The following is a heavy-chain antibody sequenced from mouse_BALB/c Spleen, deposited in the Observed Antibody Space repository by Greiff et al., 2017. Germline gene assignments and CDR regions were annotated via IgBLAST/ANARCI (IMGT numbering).Heavy chain of an antibody. CDR3: AIYYGSSLFDY. Sequence: QVQLQQSGAELARPGASVKLSCKASGYTFTSYWMQWVKQRPGQGLEWIGAIYPGDGDTRYTQKFKGKATLTADKSSSTAYMQLSSLASEDSAVYYCAIYYGSSLFDYWGQGTTLTVSS. V-gene: IGHV1-87*01. CDR1: GYTFTSYW. CDR2: IYPGDGDT. D-gene: IGHD1-1*01. J-gene: IGHJ2*01.